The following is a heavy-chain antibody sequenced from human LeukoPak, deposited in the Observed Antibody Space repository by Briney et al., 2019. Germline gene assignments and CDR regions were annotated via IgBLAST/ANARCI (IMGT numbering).Heavy chain of an antibody. CDR3: AVGKGFDWSTDAFDI. V-gene: IGHV1-8*01. D-gene: IGHD3-9*01. CDR1: GYTFTSYD. Sequence: ASVKVSCKASGYTFTSYDINWVRQATGQGLERMGWMNPNSGNTGYAQKFQGRVTMTRNTSISTAYMEPSSLRSEDTAVYYCAVGKGFDWSTDAFDIWGQGTMVTVSS. J-gene: IGHJ3*02. CDR2: MNPNSGNT.